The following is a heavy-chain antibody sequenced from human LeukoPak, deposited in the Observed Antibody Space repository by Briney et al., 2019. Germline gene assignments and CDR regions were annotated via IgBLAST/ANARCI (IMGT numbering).Heavy chain of an antibody. V-gene: IGHV3-30*04. CDR1: GFTFSSYA. Sequence: GGSLRLSCAASGFTFSSYAMHWVRQAPGKGLEWVAVISYDGSNKYYADSVKGRFTISRDNSKNTLYLQMNSLRAKDTAVYYCARESGMDVWGQGTTVTVSS. J-gene: IGHJ6*02. CDR3: ARESGMDV. CDR2: ISYDGSNK.